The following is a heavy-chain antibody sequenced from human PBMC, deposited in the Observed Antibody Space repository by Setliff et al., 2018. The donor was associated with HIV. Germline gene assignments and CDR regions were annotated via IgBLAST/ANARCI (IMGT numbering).Heavy chain of an antibody. CDR2: INHRGST. CDR1: GGSIGFSSYY. J-gene: IGHJ4*02. Sequence: SETLSLTCSVSGGSIGFSSYYWSWIRQPPGKGLEWIGEINHRGSTNCNPSLKSRATISVATPKNQFFLELTSVTAADTAVYYCARGRYNGDSYSGGFYYFDHWDQGSLVTVSS. CDR3: ARGRYNGDSYSGGFYYFDH. V-gene: IGHV4-34*01. D-gene: IGHD1-1*01.